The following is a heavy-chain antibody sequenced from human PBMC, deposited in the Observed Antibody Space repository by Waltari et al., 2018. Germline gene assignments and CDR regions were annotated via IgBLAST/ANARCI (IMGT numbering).Heavy chain of an antibody. CDR3: ARAPDFDT. Sequence: QVQLVQSGAEVKKPGASVKVSCKASGNTFSDYYMHWVRQAPGQGLEWMAWINPYSGGTYSAQKFQGRVTMTRDTSISTAYMELSGLTSDDTAVYYCARAPDFDTWGQGTQVTVSS. J-gene: IGHJ4*02. V-gene: IGHV1-2*02. CDR2: INPYSGGT. CDR1: GNTFSDYY.